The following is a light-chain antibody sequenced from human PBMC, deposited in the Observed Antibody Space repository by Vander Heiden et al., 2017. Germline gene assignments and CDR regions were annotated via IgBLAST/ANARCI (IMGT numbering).Light chain of an antibody. V-gene: IGLV3-1*01. Sequence: SYELTQPPSVSVSPGQTASITCSGDKLGDKYACWYQQKPGQSPVLVIYQDSKRPSGIPERFSGSNSGNTDTLTISGTQAMDEADYYCQAWDSSTGGVFGGGTKLTVL. J-gene: IGLJ2*01. CDR1: KLGDKY. CDR2: QDS. CDR3: QAWDSSTGGV.